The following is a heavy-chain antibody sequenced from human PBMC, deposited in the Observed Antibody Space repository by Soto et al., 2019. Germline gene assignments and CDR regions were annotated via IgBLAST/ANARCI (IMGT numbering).Heavy chain of an antibody. Sequence: VESLKVSCKGSGYSFTSYWISWVRQMPGKGLEWMGRIDPSDSYTNYSPSFQGHVTISADKSISTAYLQWSSLEASDTAMYYWDLHTELENPDAFDICGQGTMLTVSS. D-gene: IGHD1-1*01. CDR1: GYSFTSYW. CDR3: DLHTELENPDAFDI. CDR2: IDPSDSYT. J-gene: IGHJ3*02. V-gene: IGHV5-10-1*01.